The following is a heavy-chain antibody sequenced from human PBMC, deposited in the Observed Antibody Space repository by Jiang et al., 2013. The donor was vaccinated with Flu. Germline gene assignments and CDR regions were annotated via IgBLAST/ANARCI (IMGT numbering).Heavy chain of an antibody. CDR2: INPNSGGT. D-gene: IGHD2-15*01. J-gene: IGHJ6*02. V-gene: IGHV1-2*02. Sequence: LEWMGWINPNSGGTNYAQKFQGRVTMTRDTSISTAYMELSRLRSDDTAVYYCARGIGFALRDPYYYGMDVWGQGTTVTVSS. CDR3: ARGIGFALRDPYYYGMDV.